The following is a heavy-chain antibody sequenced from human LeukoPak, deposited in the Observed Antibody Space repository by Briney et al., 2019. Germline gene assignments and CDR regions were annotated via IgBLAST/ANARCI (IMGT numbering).Heavy chain of an antibody. J-gene: IGHJ5*02. CDR2: ISYDGTKK. CDR3: ARGPPNYVVPAAMRFDP. CDR1: GFTFSSYG. V-gene: IGHV3-30*03. Sequence: PGGSLRLSCAASGFTFSSYGMHWVRQAPGKGLEWVAVISYDGTKKYYADSVKGRFTISRDNSKNTLFLQMNSLRAEDTAVYYCARGPPNYVVPAAMRFDPWGQGTLVTVSS. D-gene: IGHD2-2*01.